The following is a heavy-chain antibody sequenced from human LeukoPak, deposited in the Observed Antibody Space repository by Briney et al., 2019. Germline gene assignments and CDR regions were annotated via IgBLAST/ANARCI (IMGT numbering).Heavy chain of an antibody. CDR3: ASKLMVNLDY. D-gene: IGHD5-18*01. CDR2: ISSSSSTI. CDR1: GFTFSSYS. V-gene: IGHV3-48*01. Sequence: GGSLRLSCAVSGFTFSSYSMNWVRQAPGKGLEWVSYISSSSSTIYYADSVKGRFTISRDNAKNSLYLQMNSLRAEDTAVYYCASKLMVNLDYWGQGTLVTVSS. J-gene: IGHJ4*02.